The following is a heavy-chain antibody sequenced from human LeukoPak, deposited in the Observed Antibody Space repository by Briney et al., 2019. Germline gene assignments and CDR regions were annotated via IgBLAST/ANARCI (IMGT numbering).Heavy chain of an antibody. J-gene: IGHJ5*01. CDR3: AKEGAYPIITYDS. D-gene: IGHD1-14*01. CDR1: GFTFTNYW. V-gene: IGHV3-7*01. CDR2: IKQDGSEK. Sequence: GGSLRLSCAASGFTFTNYWMNWLRQAPGKGLEWVANIKQDGSEKYYVDSVKGRFTISRDNAKNSLYLQMNSLRAEDAGVYYCAKEGAYPIITYDSWGQGTLVTVSS.